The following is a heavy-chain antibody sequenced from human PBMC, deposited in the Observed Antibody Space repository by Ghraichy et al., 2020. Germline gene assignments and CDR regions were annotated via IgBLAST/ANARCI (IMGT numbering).Heavy chain of an antibody. CDR3: AREGSSWYKSLDY. Sequence: GGSLRLSCAASGFTFSSYAMHWVRQAPGKGLEWVAVISYDGSNKYYADSVKGRFTISRDNSKNTLYLQMNSLRAEDTAVYYCAREGSSWYKSLDYWGQGTLVTVSS. CDR2: ISYDGSNK. D-gene: IGHD6-13*01. J-gene: IGHJ4*02. V-gene: IGHV3-30-3*01. CDR1: GFTFSSYA.